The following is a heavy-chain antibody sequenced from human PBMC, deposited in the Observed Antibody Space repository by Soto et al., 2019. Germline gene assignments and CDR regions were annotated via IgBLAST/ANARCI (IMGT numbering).Heavy chain of an antibody. D-gene: IGHD2-8*02. V-gene: IGHV5-51*01. J-gene: IGHJ5*02. CDR1: GYAFSSHW. CDR3: ARGYCTATICDPWFDP. Sequence: PGESLKISCXGSGYAFSSHWIAWVRQMPGKGLEWMGIIYPGDSDTRYSPSFQGQVTISVDKSITTAYLQWSSLKASDTAMYYCARGYCTATICDPWFDPWGQGTLVTVSS. CDR2: IYPGDSDT.